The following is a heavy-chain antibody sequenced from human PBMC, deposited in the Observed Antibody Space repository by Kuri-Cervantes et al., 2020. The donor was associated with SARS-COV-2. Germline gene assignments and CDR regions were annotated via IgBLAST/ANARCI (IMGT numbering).Heavy chain of an antibody. CDR3: ARAVDTAMVTADAFDI. J-gene: IGHJ3*02. CDR1: GFSCSTSGVG. Sequence: SGPTLVKPTHTLTLTCTFFGFSCSTSGVGVGWIRQPPGKALEWLALIYWDDDKRYGPSLKSRLTITKDTAKNQVVLTMTNMDPVDTATYYGARAVDTAMVTADAFDIWGQGTMVTVSS. CDR2: IYWDDDK. D-gene: IGHD5-18*01. V-gene: IGHV2-5*05.